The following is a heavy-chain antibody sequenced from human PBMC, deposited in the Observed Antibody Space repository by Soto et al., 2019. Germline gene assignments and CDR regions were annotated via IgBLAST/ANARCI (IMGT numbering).Heavy chain of an antibody. V-gene: IGHV4-39*01. J-gene: IGHJ5*02. CDR3: ARQILRFLEWQFWFDP. CDR1: GGSISSSSYY. Sequence: SETLSLTCTVSGGSISSSSYYWGWIRQPPGKGLEWIGSIYYSGSTYYNPSLKSRVTISVDTSKNQFSLKLSSVTAADTAVYYCARQILRFLEWQFWFDPWGQGTLVTVSS. D-gene: IGHD3-3*01. CDR2: IYYSGST.